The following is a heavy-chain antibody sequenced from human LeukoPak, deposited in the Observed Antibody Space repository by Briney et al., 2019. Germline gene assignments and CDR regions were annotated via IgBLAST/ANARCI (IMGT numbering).Heavy chain of an antibody. V-gene: IGHV3-30-3*01. J-gene: IGHJ6*02. CDR2: ISYDGSNK. CDR1: GFTFSSYA. D-gene: IGHD3-10*01. Sequence: RPGRSLRLSCAASGFTFSSYAMHWVRQAPGKGLEWVPVISYDGSNKYYADSVKGRFTISRDNSKNTLYLQMNSLRAEDTAVYYCARDQGLLWFGESAGMDVWGQGTTVTVSS. CDR3: ARDQGLLWFGESAGMDV.